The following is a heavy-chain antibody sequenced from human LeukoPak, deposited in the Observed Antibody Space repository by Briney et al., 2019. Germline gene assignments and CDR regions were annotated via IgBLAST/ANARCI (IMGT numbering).Heavy chain of an antibody. CDR2: IYHSGST. V-gene: IGHV4-38-2*02. Sequence: SETLSLTCTVSGYSISSGYYWGWIRQPPGKGLEWIGSIYHSGSTYYNPSLKSRVTISVDTSKNQFSLKLSSVTAADTAVYYCAREWYSSSSTPLGDYWGQGTLVTVSS. J-gene: IGHJ4*02. CDR1: GYSISSGYY. D-gene: IGHD6-6*01. CDR3: AREWYSSSSTPLGDY.